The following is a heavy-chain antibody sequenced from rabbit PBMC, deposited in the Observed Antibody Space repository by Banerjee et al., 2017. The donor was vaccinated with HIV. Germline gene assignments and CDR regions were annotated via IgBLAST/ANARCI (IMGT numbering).Heavy chain of an antibody. D-gene: IGHD2-1*01. CDR1: RFPFSDKAV. Sequence: QEQLVESRGGLVKPGGSLKLSCTASRFPFSDKAVMCWVRQAPGKGLEWIACTAGGRSGFTYYASWAKGRFTISKASSTTVTLQMTSLTVADTATYFCARGSATMTMVITGYYLDLWGQGTLVTVS. CDR2: TAGGRSGFT. J-gene: IGHJ4*01. V-gene: IGHV1S45*01. CDR3: ARGSATMTMVITGYYLDL.